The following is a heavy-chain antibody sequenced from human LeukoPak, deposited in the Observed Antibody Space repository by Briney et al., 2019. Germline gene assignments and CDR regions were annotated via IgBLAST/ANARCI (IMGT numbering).Heavy chain of an antibody. Sequence: SVKVSCXASGGTFSSYAISWVRQAPGQGLEWMGGIIPIFGTANYAQKFQGRVTITTDESTSTAYMELSSLRSEDTAVYYCARGPPYSSSWYGDEYYFDYWGQGTLVTVSS. D-gene: IGHD6-13*01. J-gene: IGHJ4*02. V-gene: IGHV1-69*05. CDR1: GGTFSSYA. CDR3: ARGPPYSSSWYGDEYYFDY. CDR2: IIPIFGTA.